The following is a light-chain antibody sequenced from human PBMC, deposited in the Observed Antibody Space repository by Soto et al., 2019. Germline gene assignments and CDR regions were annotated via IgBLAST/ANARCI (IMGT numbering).Light chain of an antibody. CDR3: AAWDDSLNARYV. V-gene: IGLV1-44*01. CDR2: SKN. Sequence: QSVLTQPPSASGTPGQRVTISCSGSSSNIGSNTVNWYQQLPGTAPKLLIYSKNQRPSGVPDRFSGSKSGTSASLAISGLQSEDEADYYCAAWDDSLNARYVFGTGTKLTVL. J-gene: IGLJ1*01. CDR1: SSNIGSNT.